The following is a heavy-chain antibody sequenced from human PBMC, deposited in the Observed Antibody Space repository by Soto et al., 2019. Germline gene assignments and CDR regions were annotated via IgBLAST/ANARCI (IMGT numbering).Heavy chain of an antibody. V-gene: IGHV4-30-2*01. Sequence: TLSLTCAVSGGSISSGGYSWSWIRQPPGKGLEWIGYIYHSGSTYYNPSLKSRVTISVDRSKNQFSLKLSSVTAADTAVYYCARASDSSGYYYGNWFDPWGQGTLVTVSS. D-gene: IGHD3-22*01. CDR1: GGSISSGGYS. CDR2: IYHSGST. J-gene: IGHJ5*02. CDR3: ARASDSSGYYYGNWFDP.